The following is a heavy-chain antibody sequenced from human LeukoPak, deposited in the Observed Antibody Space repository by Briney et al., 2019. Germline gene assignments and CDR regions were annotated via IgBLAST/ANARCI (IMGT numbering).Heavy chain of an antibody. CDR2: INPNSGDT. CDR1: GYTFTGYY. J-gene: IGHJ4*02. V-gene: IGHV1-2*02. CDR3: AKNPYEYYFDY. D-gene: IGHD5-12*01. Sequence: ASVKVSCKASGYTFTGYYMRWVRQAPGQGLEWMGWINPNSGDTNYAQKVQGRVTMTRDTSIRTAYLELSGLRSDDTAVYYCAKNPYEYYFDYWGQGTLVTVSS.